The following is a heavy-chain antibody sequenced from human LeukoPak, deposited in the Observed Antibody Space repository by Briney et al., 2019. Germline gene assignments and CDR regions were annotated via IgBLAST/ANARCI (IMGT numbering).Heavy chain of an antibody. Sequence: GGSLRLSCAASGFTFSSYSMNWVRQAPGKGLEWVSVIYSGGSTYYADSVKGRFTISRDSSKNTLYLQMNSLRAEDTAVYYCAREGTDGELFEGGQGTLVTVSS. CDR3: AREGTDGELFE. D-gene: IGHD3-10*01. CDR1: GFTFSSYS. J-gene: IGHJ4*02. V-gene: IGHV3-66*01. CDR2: IYSGGST.